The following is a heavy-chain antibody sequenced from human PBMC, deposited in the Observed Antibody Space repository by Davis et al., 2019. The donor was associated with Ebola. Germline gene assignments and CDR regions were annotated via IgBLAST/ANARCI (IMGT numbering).Heavy chain of an antibody. Sequence: MPSETLSLTCTVSGGSISSYYWNWIRQPPGKGLEWIGYIYSNGNTNYNPSLRSRVTISVDTSKNQFSLKLSSVTTADTAVYYCARGRLLEWPPTFYGLDVWGKGTAVTVSS. J-gene: IGHJ6*04. D-gene: IGHD3-3*01. V-gene: IGHV4-59*01. CDR2: IYSNGNT. CDR1: GGSISSYY. CDR3: ARGRLLEWPPTFYGLDV.